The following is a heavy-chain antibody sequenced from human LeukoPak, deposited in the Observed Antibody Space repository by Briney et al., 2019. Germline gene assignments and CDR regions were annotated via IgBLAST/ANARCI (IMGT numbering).Heavy chain of an antibody. Sequence: ASVKVSCKASGYTFTGYCMHWVRQAPGQGLEWMGWINPNSGGTNYAQKFQGRVTMTRDTSISTAYMELSRLRSDDTAVYYCVRPQYYGSGSYYNSFDYWGQGTLVTVSS. D-gene: IGHD3-10*01. CDR2: INPNSGGT. V-gene: IGHV1-2*02. CDR3: VRPQYYGSGSYYNSFDY. J-gene: IGHJ4*02. CDR1: GYTFTGYC.